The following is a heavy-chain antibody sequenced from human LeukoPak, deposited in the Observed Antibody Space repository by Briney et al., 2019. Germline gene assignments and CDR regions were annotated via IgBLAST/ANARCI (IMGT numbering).Heavy chain of an antibody. D-gene: IGHD5-18*01. V-gene: IGHV4-59*01. CDR1: GGSISSYY. Sequence: SETLSLTCTVSGGSISSYYWSWIRQPPGKGLEWIGYIYYSGSTNYNPSLKSRVTISVDTSKNQFSLKLSSVTAADTAVHYCARGRGYSYGYYFDCWGQGTLVTVSS. J-gene: IGHJ4*02. CDR3: ARGRGYSYGYYFDC. CDR2: IYYSGST.